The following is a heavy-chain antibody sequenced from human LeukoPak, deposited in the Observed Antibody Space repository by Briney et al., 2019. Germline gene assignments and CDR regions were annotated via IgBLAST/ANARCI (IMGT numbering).Heavy chain of an antibody. CDR2: IWYDGSIK. J-gene: IGHJ3*02. D-gene: IGHD3-16*01. CDR3: ARAVGPFDI. V-gene: IGHV3-33*01. Sequence: PGRSLRLSCAASGFTFSTYGMQWVRQAPGKGLEWVAVIWYDGSIKYYADSVKGRFTISRDNSKNTLYLQMNSLRAEDTAVYYCARAVGPFDIWGQGTIVIVSS. CDR1: GFTFSTYG.